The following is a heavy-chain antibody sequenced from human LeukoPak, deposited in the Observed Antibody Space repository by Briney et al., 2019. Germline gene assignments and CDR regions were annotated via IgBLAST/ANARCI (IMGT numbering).Heavy chain of an antibody. V-gene: IGHV3-30*18. Sequence: GGSLRLSCEPSGFTFSSYGIHWVRQAPGKGLVWVAVISYDGSNKYYADSVKGRFTISRDNSKNTLYLQMNSLRAEDTAVYYCAKEPHYYYDSSGYYDYWGQGTLVSVSS. CDR2: ISYDGSNK. J-gene: IGHJ4*02. CDR1: GFTFSSYG. D-gene: IGHD3-22*01. CDR3: AKEPHYYYDSSGYYDY.